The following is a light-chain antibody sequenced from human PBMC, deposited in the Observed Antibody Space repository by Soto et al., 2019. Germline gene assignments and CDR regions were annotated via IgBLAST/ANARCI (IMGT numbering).Light chain of an antibody. CDR2: AAS. V-gene: IGKV1-39*01. Sequence: DIQLTQSPSSLSASVGDRVTITCRASQSIRSYLNWYQQKPGKAPKLLIYAASSLQTGVSSRFSGSGSGTDFTLTISNLQLEDFATYYCQQTSSTPTFGGGTKVEIK. J-gene: IGKJ4*01. CDR3: QQTSSTPT. CDR1: QSIRSY.